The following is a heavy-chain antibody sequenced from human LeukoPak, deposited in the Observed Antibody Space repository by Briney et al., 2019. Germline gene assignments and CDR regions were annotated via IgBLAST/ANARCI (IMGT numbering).Heavy chain of an antibody. V-gene: IGHV3-7*01. CDR1: GFTFINYW. CDR2: VKHDGSEK. J-gene: IGHJ6*02. Sequence: GGSLRLPCAASGFTFINYWMTWVRQGPGRGLEWVANVKHDGSEKNYVGSVKGRFTISRDNAKNSLYLQMNSLRAEDTGVYYCARVVPVYAGRYRGGMDVWGQGTTVTVSS. D-gene: IGHD5/OR15-5a*01. CDR3: ARVVPVYAGRYRGGMDV.